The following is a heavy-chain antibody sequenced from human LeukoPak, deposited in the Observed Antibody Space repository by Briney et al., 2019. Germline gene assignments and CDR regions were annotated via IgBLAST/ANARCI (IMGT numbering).Heavy chain of an antibody. CDR3: AKDLTPYSNIIGEPFDY. Sequence: QPGGSLRLSCAASGLRFGSYGMAWVRQAPGKGLEWVSSITDSGDNTYYADSVKGRFNLSRDNAKNTLSLQMNGLRAEDTAIYYCAKDLTPYSNIIGEPFDYWGQGTLVTVSS. J-gene: IGHJ4*02. D-gene: IGHD4-11*01. CDR1: GLRFGSYG. CDR2: ITDSGDNT. V-gene: IGHV3-23*01.